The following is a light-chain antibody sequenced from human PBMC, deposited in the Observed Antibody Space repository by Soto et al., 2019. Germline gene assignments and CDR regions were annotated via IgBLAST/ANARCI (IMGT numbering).Light chain of an antibody. Sequence: DVQMTQSPSSLSASVGDRVTITCRASQRIGNYVNWYQQKPGKVPKVLIHGTSTLQSGAPSRFSGSGSGTEFTLTISSLQAEDFATYYCQQSSRAPITFGQGTRLDIK. CDR2: GTS. J-gene: IGKJ5*01. CDR1: QRIGNY. V-gene: IGKV1-39*01. CDR3: QQSSRAPIT.